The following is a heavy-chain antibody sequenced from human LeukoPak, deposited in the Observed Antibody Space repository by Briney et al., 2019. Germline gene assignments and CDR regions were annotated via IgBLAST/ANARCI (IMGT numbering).Heavy chain of an antibody. J-gene: IGHJ5*02. V-gene: IGHV1-69*13. D-gene: IGHD6-6*01. CDR1: GGTFSSYA. CDR3: ARECSGSIAAPSWFDP. Sequence: ASVKVSCKASGGTFSSYAISWVRQAPGQGLEWMGGIIPIFGTANYAQRFQGRVTITADESTSTAYMELSSLRSEDTAVYYCARECSGSIAAPSWFDPWGQGTLVTVSS. CDR2: IIPIFGTA.